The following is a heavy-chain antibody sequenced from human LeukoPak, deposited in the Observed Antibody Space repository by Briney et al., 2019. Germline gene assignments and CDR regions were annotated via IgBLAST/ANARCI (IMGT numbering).Heavy chain of an antibody. D-gene: IGHD1-14*01. CDR3: ARRGAGGVDFDY. CDR1: GDSISSGGYY. CDR2: IHYSGST. Sequence: SETLSLTCTVSGDSISSGGYYWSWIRQHPGKGLEWIGFIHYSGSTHYNPPLKSRVTISVDTSKNQFSLRLSSVTAADTAVYCCARRGAGGVDFDYWGQGTLVTVSS. V-gene: IGHV4-31*03. J-gene: IGHJ4*02.